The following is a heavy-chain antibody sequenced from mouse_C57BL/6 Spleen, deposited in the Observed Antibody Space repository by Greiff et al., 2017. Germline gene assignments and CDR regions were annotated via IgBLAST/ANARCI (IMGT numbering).Heavy chain of an antibody. CDR1: GYTFTSYG. J-gene: IGHJ2*01. Sequence: QVHVKQSGAELARPGASVKLSCKASGYTFTSYGISWVKQRTGQGLEWIGEIYPRSGNTYYNEKFKGKATLTADKSSSTAYMELRSLTSEDSAVYFCARSGDYYGSRNFDYWGQGTTLTVSS. CDR3: ARSGDYYGSRNFDY. D-gene: IGHD1-1*01. V-gene: IGHV1-81*01. CDR2: IYPRSGNT.